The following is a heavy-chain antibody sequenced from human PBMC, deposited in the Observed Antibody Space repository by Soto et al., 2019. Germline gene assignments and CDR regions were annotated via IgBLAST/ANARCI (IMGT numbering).Heavy chain of an antibody. CDR3: GKDAPSGY. J-gene: IGHJ4*02. Sequence: EVQLLESGGGLVQPGGSLRLSCAASGFTFSSYAMSWVRQAPGKGLEWVSAISGSGGSTYYADSVKGRFTISRDNSKNTLYMKMNILRGGDTAVYYCGKDAPSGYWGQGTLVTVSS. CDR2: ISGSGGST. V-gene: IGHV3-23*01. CDR1: GFTFSSYA.